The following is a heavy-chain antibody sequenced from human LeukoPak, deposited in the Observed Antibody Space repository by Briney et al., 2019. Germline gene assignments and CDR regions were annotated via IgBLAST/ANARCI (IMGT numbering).Heavy chain of an antibody. Sequence: ASVKVSCKASGYTFTGYYMHWVRQAPGQGLEWMGWINPNSGGTNYAQKFQGRVTMTRDTSISTAYMELSRLRSDDTAVYYCARDLRRITVVRGPLDYWGQGTLVTVSS. J-gene: IGHJ4*02. V-gene: IGHV1-2*02. CDR2: INPNSGGT. D-gene: IGHD3-10*01. CDR1: GYTFTGYY. CDR3: ARDLRRITVVRGPLDY.